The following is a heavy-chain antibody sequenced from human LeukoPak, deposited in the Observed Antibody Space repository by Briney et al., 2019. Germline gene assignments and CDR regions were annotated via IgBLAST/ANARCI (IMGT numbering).Heavy chain of an antibody. CDR3: ARFVVGQWLINY. J-gene: IGHJ4*02. Sequence: PSETLSLTCSVSGGSINSYGYYWAWIRQPPGKRPEWIGSIFYSGSTHYNPSLQSRITISADTSKGQFSLKLSSVTAADTAVYYCARFVVGQWLINYWGQGALVTVSS. V-gene: IGHV4-39*01. CDR2: IFYSGST. CDR1: GGSINSYGYY. D-gene: IGHD6-19*01.